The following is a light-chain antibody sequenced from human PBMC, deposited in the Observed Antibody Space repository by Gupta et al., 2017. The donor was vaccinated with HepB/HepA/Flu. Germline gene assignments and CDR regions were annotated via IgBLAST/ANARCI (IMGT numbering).Light chain of an antibody. V-gene: IGLV8-61*01. CDR1: SGSVSTTNY. Sequence: QTVVTQEPSFSASPGGTVTLTCGLSSGSVSTTNYPTWYQQTPGQAPRTLIYNANIRSSGVPGRFSGSILGNTAALTITGAQADDEADYFCVSDASSDMWVFGGGTRLTVL. J-gene: IGLJ2*01. CDR2: NAN. CDR3: VSDASSDMWV.